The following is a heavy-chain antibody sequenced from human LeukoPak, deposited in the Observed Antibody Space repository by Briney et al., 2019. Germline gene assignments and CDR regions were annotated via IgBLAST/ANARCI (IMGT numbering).Heavy chain of an antibody. J-gene: IGHJ2*01. V-gene: IGHV4-34*01. Sequence: SETLSLTCAVHGGSFSGYYWSWIRQPPGKGLEWIGEINHSGSTNYNPSLKSRVTISVDTSKNQFSLKLSSVIAADTAVYYCARTKQRYFDLWGRGTLVTVSS. CDR3: ARTKQRYFDL. CDR1: GGSFSGYY. CDR2: INHSGST. D-gene: IGHD6-13*01.